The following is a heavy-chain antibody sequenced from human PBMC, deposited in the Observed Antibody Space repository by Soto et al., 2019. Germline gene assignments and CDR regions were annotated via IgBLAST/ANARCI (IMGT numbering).Heavy chain of an antibody. J-gene: IGHJ6*02. V-gene: IGHV3-23*01. CDR1: GFTFSSYA. D-gene: IGHD2-15*01. Sequence: GGSLRLSCAASGFTFSSYAMSWVRQAPGKGLEWVSAISGSGSSTYYADSVKGRFTISRDNSKNTLYLQMNSLRAEDTAGYYCAGALGCSGGSWYSGMDVWGLGTTVTVSS. CDR3: AGALGCSGGSWYSGMDV. CDR2: ISGSGSST.